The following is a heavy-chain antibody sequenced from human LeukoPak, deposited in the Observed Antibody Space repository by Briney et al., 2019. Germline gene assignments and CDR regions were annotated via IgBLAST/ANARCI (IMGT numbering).Heavy chain of an antibody. J-gene: IGHJ4*02. CDR3: ARTRYYYNSRSYGAPYYFDY. CDR2: IYYSGST. D-gene: IGHD3-10*01. V-gene: IGHV4-39*01. CDR1: GGSISSSSYY. Sequence: SSETLSLTCTVSGGSISSSSYYWGWIRQPPGKGLEWIGSIYYSGSTYYNPSLKSRVTISVDTSKNQFSLKLSSVTAADTAVYYCARTRYYYNSRSYGAPYYFDYWGQGTLVTVSS.